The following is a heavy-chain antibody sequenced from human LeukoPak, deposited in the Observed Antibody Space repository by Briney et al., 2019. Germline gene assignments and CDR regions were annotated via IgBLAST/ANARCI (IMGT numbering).Heavy chain of an antibody. J-gene: IGHJ6*03. V-gene: IGHV1-69*06. Sequence: SVKVSCKASGGTFSSYAISWVRQAPGQGLEWMGGIIPIFGTANYAQKFQGRVTITADKSTSTAYMELSSLRSEDTAVYYCARERKTAMVTGYYYYYYMDVWGKGTTVTVSS. CDR2: IIPIFGTA. CDR1: GGTFSSYA. D-gene: IGHD5-18*01. CDR3: ARERKTAMVTGYYYYYYMDV.